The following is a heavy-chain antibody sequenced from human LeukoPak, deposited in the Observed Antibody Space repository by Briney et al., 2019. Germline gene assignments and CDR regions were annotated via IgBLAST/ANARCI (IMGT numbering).Heavy chain of an antibody. J-gene: IGHJ5*02. CDR2: ISYDGSNK. V-gene: IGHV3-30-3*01. CDR1: GFTFSSYA. CDR3: ARGPPLFDP. Sequence: GRSLRLYCAASGFTFSSYAMHWVRQAPGKGLEWVAVISYDGSNKYYADSVKGRFTISRDNAKNSLYLQMNSLRAEDTAVYYCARGPPLFDPWGQGTLVAVSS.